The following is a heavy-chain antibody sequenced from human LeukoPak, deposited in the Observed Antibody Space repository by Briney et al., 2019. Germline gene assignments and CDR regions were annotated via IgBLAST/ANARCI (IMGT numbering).Heavy chain of an antibody. J-gene: IGHJ4*02. Sequence: ASVKVSCKASGGTFSSYAISWVRQAPGQGLEWMGWISAYNGNTNYAQKLQGRVTMTTDTSTSTAYMELRSLRSDDTAVYYCARDLVVGARHGYWGQGTLVTVSS. D-gene: IGHD1-26*01. CDR1: GGTFSSYA. CDR2: ISAYNGNT. CDR3: ARDLVVGARHGY. V-gene: IGHV1-18*01.